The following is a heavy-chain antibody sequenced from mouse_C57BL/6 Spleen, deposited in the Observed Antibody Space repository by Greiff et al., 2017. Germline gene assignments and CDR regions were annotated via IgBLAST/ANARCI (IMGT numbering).Heavy chain of an antibody. D-gene: IGHD2-5*01. CDR2: INPSNGGT. CDR3: AGRRPYYSNYISYAMDY. J-gene: IGHJ4*01. Sequence: VQLQQPGTELVKPGASVKLSCKASGYTFTSYWMHWVKQRPGQGLEWIGNINPSNGGTNYNEKFKSKATLTVDKSSSTAYMQLSSLTSEDSAVYYCAGRRPYYSNYISYAMDYWGQGTSVTVSS. V-gene: IGHV1-53*01. CDR1: GYTFTSYW.